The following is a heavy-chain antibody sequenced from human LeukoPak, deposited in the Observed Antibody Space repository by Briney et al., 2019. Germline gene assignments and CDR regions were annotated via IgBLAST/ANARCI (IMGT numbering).Heavy chain of an antibody. CDR3: ARDRGGFTYGEYYFDY. V-gene: IGHV4-61*01. CDR2: VNYSGST. Sequence: SETLSLTCTVSGGSASNDNHCWSWIRQPPGKGLEWIGYVNYSGSTKYNPSLKSRVSISADTSRSQVSLKLSSVTAADTAVYYCARDRGGFTYGEYYFDYWGQGSLVTVSS. CDR1: GGSASNDNHC. D-gene: IGHD2-15*01. J-gene: IGHJ4*02.